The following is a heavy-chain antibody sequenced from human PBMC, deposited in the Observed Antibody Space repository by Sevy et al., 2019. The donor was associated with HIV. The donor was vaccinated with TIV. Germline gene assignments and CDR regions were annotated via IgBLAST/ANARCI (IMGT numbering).Heavy chain of an antibody. D-gene: IGHD5-18*01. CDR3: ARGKSGYGYALNY. CDR1: GFTVNSNY. J-gene: IGHJ4*02. V-gene: IGHV3-66*01. CDR2: IYSDDST. Sequence: GGSLRLSCAASGFTVNSNYMTWVRQAPGKGLEGVSVIYSDDSTYHADSVKDRFTISRDNSKNMLYLQMSSLRAEDTAIYYCARGKSGYGYALNYWGQGTLVTVSS.